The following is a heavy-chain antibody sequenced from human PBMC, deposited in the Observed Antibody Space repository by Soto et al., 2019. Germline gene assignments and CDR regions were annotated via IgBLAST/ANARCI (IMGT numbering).Heavy chain of an antibody. J-gene: IGHJ6*02. CDR2: MYNTGST. V-gene: IGHV4-59*01. D-gene: IGHD2-21*02. CDR1: GASISGYY. Sequence: SETMSLTCTVSGASISGYYWGWIRKPPGKGLEWIGYMYNTGSTVYNPSFKSRVTISVDTSKNQFSLKLNSVTAADTAVYYCARDLWGYCGTDCYPLDVWGQGTTVT. CDR3: ARDLWGYCGTDCYPLDV.